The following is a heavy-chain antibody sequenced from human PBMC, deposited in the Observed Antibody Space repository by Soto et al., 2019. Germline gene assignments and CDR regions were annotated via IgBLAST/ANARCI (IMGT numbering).Heavy chain of an antibody. CDR3: ARVGVATTPYYFDY. CDR2: IYHSGST. Sequence: SETLSLTCAVSGGSISSGGYSWSWIRQPPGKGLEWIGYIYHSGSTYYNPSLKSRVTISVDRSKNQFSLKLSSVTAADTAVYYCARVGVATTPYYFDYWGQGTLVTVSS. V-gene: IGHV4-30-2*01. J-gene: IGHJ4*02. D-gene: IGHD5-12*01. CDR1: GGSISSGGYS.